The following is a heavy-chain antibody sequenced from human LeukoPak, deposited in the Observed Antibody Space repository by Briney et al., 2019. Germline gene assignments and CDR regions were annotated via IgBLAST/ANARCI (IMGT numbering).Heavy chain of an antibody. D-gene: IGHD5-12*01. CDR2: IGTAGDR. CDR3: VRGTGYSAYDYDFDY. CDR1: GFTFSSYD. J-gene: IGHJ4*02. Sequence: GGSLRLSCAASGFTFSSYDMHWVRHATGKGLEWVSAIGTAGDRYYPGSVKGRFTISRENAKNSLYLQMNSLRAGDTAVYYCVRGTGYSAYDYDFDYWGRGTLVTVSS. V-gene: IGHV3-13*04.